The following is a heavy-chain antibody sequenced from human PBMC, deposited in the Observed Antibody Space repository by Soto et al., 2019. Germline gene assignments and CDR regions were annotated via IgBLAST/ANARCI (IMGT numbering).Heavy chain of an antibody. D-gene: IGHD4-17*01. CDR1: GFTFSTYA. CDR3: EGYGGRPTTSGAFDI. Sequence: QVQLVESGGXXXXXXXXXXLSCAASGFTFSTYAMHWVRQAPGKGLEWVAVISYDGSNKYYADSVKGRFTISRDNSKNTLYLQMISLRTEDTAVYYCEGYGGRPTTSGAFDIWGQGTMVTVSS. CDR2: ISYDGSNK. V-gene: IGHV3-30-3*01. J-gene: IGHJ3*02.